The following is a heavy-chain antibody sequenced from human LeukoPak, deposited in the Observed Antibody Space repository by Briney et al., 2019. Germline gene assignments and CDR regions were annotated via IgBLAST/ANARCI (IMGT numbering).Heavy chain of an antibody. J-gene: IGHJ4*02. CDR2: IYYSGST. Sequence: NPSETLSLTCTVSGGSISSYYWSWIRQPPGKGLEWIGYIYYSGSTNYSPSLKSRVTISLDTSKNQFSLKLSSVTAADTAMYYCASGGYSSTWPLGGWGQGTLVTVSS. V-gene: IGHV4-59*01. CDR1: GGSISSYY. D-gene: IGHD6-13*01. CDR3: ASGGYSSTWPLGG.